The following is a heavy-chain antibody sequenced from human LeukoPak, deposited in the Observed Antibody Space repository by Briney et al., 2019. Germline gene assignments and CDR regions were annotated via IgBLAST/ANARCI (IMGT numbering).Heavy chain of an antibody. V-gene: IGHV1-69*13. CDR3: ARGGPDIVLMVYADPFDY. J-gene: IGHJ4*02. CDR1: GGTFSSYA. D-gene: IGHD2-8*01. CDR2: IIPIFGTA. Sequence: GASVNVSCKASGGTFSSYAISWVRQAPGQGLEWMGAIIPIFGTANYAQKFQGRVTITADESTSTAYMELSSLRSEDTAVYYCARGGPDIVLMVYADPFDYWGQGTLVTVSS.